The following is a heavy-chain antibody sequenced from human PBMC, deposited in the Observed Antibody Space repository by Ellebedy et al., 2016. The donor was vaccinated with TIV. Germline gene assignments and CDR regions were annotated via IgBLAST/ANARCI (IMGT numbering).Heavy chain of an antibody. CDR1: GGTFSSYG. Sequence: SVKVSCXASGGTFSSYGLTWVRQAPGQGLEWMGGIISIFGTANYAQKFQGRVTITADESTSTGYMEMSSLRSEDTAVYYCAALGESSRYLAFDVWGQGTTVTVSS. D-gene: IGHD2-15*01. J-gene: IGHJ3*01. CDR2: IISIFGTA. V-gene: IGHV1-69*13. CDR3: AALGESSRYLAFDV.